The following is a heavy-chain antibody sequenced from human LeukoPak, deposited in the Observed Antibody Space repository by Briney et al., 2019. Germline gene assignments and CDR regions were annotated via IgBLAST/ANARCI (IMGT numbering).Heavy chain of an antibody. D-gene: IGHD3-10*01. CDR1: GYTLTELS. CDR3: ATAAGITMVRGVNYYFDY. Sequence: ASVKVSCKVSGYTLTELSMHWLRQAPGKGLEWMGGFDPEDGETIYAKKFQGRVTMTEDTSTDTAYMELGSLRSEDTAVYYCATAAGITMVRGVNYYFDYWGQGTLVTVSS. CDR2: FDPEDGET. J-gene: IGHJ4*02. V-gene: IGHV1-24*01.